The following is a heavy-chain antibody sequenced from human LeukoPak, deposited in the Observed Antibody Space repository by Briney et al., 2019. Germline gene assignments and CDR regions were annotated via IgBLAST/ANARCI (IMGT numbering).Heavy chain of an antibody. CDR2: IYNIGANT. CDR1: GFTFSTYS. CDR3: AKDGAPDSGWDLDY. V-gene: IGHV3-23*01. J-gene: IGHJ4*02. Sequence: GGSLRLSCAASGFTFSTYSMTWVRQGPGKGLEWVSSIYNIGANTFYADSVKGWFIISRDNSKNTLYLQMNSLRVEDTAVYYCAKDGAPDSGWDLDYWGQGTLVTVSS. D-gene: IGHD6-19*01.